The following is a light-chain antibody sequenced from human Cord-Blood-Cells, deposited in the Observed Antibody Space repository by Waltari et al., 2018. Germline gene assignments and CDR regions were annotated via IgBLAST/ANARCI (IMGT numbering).Light chain of an antibody. J-gene: IGLJ1*01. CDR3: CSYAGSSTYV. V-gene: IGLV2-23*02. Sequence: QSALTQPASVSGSPGQSITISCTGTSSDVGRYNLVSWYQQHPGKAPKLMIYEVSKRPSVVSNRFSGSKSGNTSSLTISGLQAEDEADYYCCSYAGSSTYVFGTGTKVTVL. CDR1: SSDVGRYNL. CDR2: EVS.